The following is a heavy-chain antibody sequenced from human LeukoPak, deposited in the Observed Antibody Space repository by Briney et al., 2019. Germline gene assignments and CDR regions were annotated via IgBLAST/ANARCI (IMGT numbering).Heavy chain of an antibody. V-gene: IGHV4-61*02. CDR3: ARGRSRPLYSSSSGPTRFGWFDP. CDR2: IYTSGST. Sequence: SETLSLTCTVSGGSISSGSYYWSWIRQPAGKGLEWIGRIYTSGSTKYNPSLKSRVTISVDTSKNQFSLKLSSVTAADTAVYYCARGRSRPLYSSSSGPTRFGWFDPWGQGTLVTVSS. D-gene: IGHD6-6*01. J-gene: IGHJ5*02. CDR1: GGSISSGSYY.